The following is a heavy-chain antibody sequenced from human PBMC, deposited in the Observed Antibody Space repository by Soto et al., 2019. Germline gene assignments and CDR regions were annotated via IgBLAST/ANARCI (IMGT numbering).Heavy chain of an antibody. CDR3: ARKILGSTTRPNYWYFAL. CDR1: GFTFINYA. D-gene: IGHD7-27*01. V-gene: IGHV3-23*01. Sequence: EVQVLESGGGLVQPGGSLRLSCAGSGFTFINYAMNWVRQAPGKGLEWVSSISGGGDAAFFPDSVRGRFTISRDKSKNTVTLQMNSLGVDDTAVYYCARKILGSTTRPNYWYFALWGRGTLVTVSS. J-gene: IGHJ2*01. CDR2: ISGGGDAA.